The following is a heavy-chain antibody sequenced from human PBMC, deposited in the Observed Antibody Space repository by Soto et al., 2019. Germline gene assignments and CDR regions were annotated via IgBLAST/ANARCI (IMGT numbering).Heavy chain of an antibody. CDR2: IIPIFGTA. V-gene: IGHV1-69*13. J-gene: IGHJ2*01. D-gene: IGHD6-13*01. CDR1: GGTFSSYA. CDR3: AREGSSWPWYFDL. Sequence: ASVKVSCKASGGTFSSYAISWVRQAPGQGLEWMGGIIPIFGTANYAQKFQGRVTITADESTSTAYMELSSLRSEDTAVYYCAREGSSWPWYFDLWGRGTLVNVS.